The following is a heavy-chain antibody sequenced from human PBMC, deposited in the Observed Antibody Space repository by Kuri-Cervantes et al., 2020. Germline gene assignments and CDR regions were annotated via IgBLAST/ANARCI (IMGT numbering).Heavy chain of an antibody. V-gene: IGHV3-11*04. J-gene: IGHJ4*02. CDR3: ARISGVGNYVLDDY. Sequence: GESLKISCAASGFTFSDYYMSWIRQAPGKGLEWVSYISSSGSTIYYADSVKGRFTTSRDNAKNSLYLQMNSLRAEDMAVYYCARISGVGNYVLDDYWGQGTLVTVSS. D-gene: IGHD4-11*01. CDR1: GFTFSDYY. CDR2: ISSSGSTI.